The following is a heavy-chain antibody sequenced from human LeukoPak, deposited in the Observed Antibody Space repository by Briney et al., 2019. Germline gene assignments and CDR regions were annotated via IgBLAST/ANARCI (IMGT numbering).Heavy chain of an antibody. CDR3: ARETSYGSGSFRRDYYYYYGMDV. D-gene: IGHD3-10*01. Sequence: ASVKVSCKASGYTFTSYGISWVRQAPGQGLEWMGWISAYNGNTNYAQKPQGRVTMTTDTSTSTAYMELRSLRSDDTAVCYCARETSYGSGSFRRDYYYYYGMDVWGQGTTVTVSS. CDR2: ISAYNGNT. V-gene: IGHV1-18*01. CDR1: GYTFTSYG. J-gene: IGHJ6*02.